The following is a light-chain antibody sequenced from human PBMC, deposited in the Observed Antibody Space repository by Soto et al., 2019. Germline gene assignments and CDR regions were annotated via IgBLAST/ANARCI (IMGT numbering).Light chain of an antibody. CDR2: ANT. CDR1: SSNIGAGYV. Sequence: QSVLTQPPSVSGAPGQTVTISCTGSSSNIGAGYVVHWYQQVPGTAPRLLIYANTDRPSGVPDRFSGSKSGTSASLAITGLRAEDEADYYCQSYDSSLSGSRIFGGGTQLTVL. J-gene: IGLJ2*01. V-gene: IGLV1-40*01. CDR3: QSYDSSLSGSRI.